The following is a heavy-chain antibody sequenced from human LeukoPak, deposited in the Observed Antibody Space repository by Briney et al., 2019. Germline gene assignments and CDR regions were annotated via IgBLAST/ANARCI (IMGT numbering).Heavy chain of an antibody. V-gene: IGHV4-39*01. CDR1: GGSFSGYY. Sequence: SETLSLTCAVYGGSFSGYYWAWIRQPPGKGLEWIGSIYSSVSTYYNPSLKSRVTISVDTSKNQFSLRLSSVTAADTALYYCAYSGSYGHLGYWGQGIPVTVSS. D-gene: IGHD1-26*01. J-gene: IGHJ4*02. CDR3: AYSGSYGHLGY. CDR2: IYSSVST.